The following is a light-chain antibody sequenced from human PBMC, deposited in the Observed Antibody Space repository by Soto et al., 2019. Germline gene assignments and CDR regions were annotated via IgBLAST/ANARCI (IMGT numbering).Light chain of an antibody. J-gene: IGLJ2*01. Sequence: QSVLTQPPSVSAAPGQKVTISSSGSSPNIGNNYVSWYQQLPGTAPKLLIYDNNKRPSGIPDRFSGSKSGTAATLGITGLQTGDEADYYCGTWDSSLSAVVFGGGTQLTVL. CDR1: SPNIGNNY. V-gene: IGLV1-51*01. CDR3: GTWDSSLSAVV. CDR2: DNN.